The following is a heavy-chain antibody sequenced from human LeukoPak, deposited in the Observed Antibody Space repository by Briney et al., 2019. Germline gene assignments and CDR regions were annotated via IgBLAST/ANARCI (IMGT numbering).Heavy chain of an antibody. CDR1: GGSISSGGYY. V-gene: IGHV4-31*03. Sequence: SETLSLTCTVSGGSISSGGYYWSWIRQRPGKGLEWIGYIYYSGSTYYNPSLKSRVTISVDTSKNQFSLKLSSVTAADTAVYYCARGGFGVSGSNYYFDYWGQGTLVTVSS. J-gene: IGHJ4*02. D-gene: IGHD3-22*01. CDR2: IYYSGST. CDR3: ARGGFGVSGSNYYFDY.